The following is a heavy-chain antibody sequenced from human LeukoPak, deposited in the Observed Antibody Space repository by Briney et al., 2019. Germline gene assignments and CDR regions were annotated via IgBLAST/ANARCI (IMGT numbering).Heavy chain of an antibody. V-gene: IGHV3-23*01. CDR2: ISGSGGST. CDR3: AKDLPAYDRSPPYYFDY. Sequence: GGSLRLSCAASGFTFSSYAMSWVRQAPGKGLEWVSAISGSGGSTYYADSVKGRFTISRDNSKNTLYLQMNSLRAEDTAVYYCAKDLPAYDRSPPYYFDYWGQGTLVTVSS. J-gene: IGHJ4*02. CDR1: GFTFSSYA. D-gene: IGHD3-22*01.